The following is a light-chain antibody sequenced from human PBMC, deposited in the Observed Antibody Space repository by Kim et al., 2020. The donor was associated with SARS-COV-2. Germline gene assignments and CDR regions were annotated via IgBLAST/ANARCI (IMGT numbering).Light chain of an antibody. Sequence: PTNTCKSSRRVYSSSNKRNFLSWHQQKPGQPPRLLIYGAYSRTSAVPDRFGGSVSGTDFTLAISSRQAEDGAVYYCQQYYTTPITFGQGTRLEIK. V-gene: IGKV4-1*01. CDR2: GAY. J-gene: IGKJ5*01. CDR3: QQYYTTPIT. CDR1: RRVYSSSNKRNF.